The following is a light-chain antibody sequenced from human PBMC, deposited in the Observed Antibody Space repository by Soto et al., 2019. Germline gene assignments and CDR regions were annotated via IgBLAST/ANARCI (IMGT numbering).Light chain of an antibody. CDR2: GAS. Sequence: EIVLTQSPCTLSLSPGERATLSCRASQSVSSSYLAWYQQKPGQAPRLLIYGASSRATGIPDRFSGSGSGTDFTLTISRLGPEDFAVYYCQQYGSSPWTFGQGTKVDIK. V-gene: IGKV3-20*01. J-gene: IGKJ1*01. CDR3: QQYGSSPWT. CDR1: QSVSSSY.